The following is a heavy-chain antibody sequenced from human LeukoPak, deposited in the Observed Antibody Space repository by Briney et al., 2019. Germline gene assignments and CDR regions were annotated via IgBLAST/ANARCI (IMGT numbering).Heavy chain of an antibody. V-gene: IGHV3-20*04. D-gene: IGHD1-26*01. CDR3: ARDLVVGATYYHYMDV. CDR2: INWNGGST. CDR1: GFTFDDYG. Sequence: PGGSLRLSCAASGFTFDDYGMSWVRQAPGKGLEWVSGINWNGGSTGYADSVKGRFTISRDNAKNSLYLQMNSLRAEDTALYYCARDLVVGATYYHYMDVWGKGTTVTVSS. J-gene: IGHJ6*03.